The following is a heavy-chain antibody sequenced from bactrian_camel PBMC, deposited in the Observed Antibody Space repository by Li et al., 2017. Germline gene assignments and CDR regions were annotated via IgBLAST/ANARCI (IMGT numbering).Heavy chain of an antibody. J-gene: IGHJ4*01. D-gene: IGHD2*01. CDR1: GYTRGFC. Sequence: HVQLVESGGGSVQAGGSLRLSCNFSGYTRGFCLGWFRQVSGKEREGVATIYADGAGTYYTDSVKGRFTISRGNADNTLYLQMNSLKPDDSAMYYCAVRLSSVCYNRAETFEYWGQGTQVTVS. V-gene: IGHV3S1*01. CDR3: AVRLSSVCYNRAETFEY. CDR2: IYADGAGT.